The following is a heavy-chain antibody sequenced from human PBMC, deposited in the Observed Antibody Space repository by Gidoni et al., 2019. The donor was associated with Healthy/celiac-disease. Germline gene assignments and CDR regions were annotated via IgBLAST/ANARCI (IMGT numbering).Heavy chain of an antibody. Sequence: QVQLQQWGAGLLKPSETLSLTCAVYGGSFSGYYWSWIRQPPGKGLEWSGEIKHSGSTNYNPYLKSRVTISVDTSKNQFSLKLSSVTAADTAVYYWARRHAEEYDSSGIIDYWGQGTLVTVSS. CDR3: ARRHAEEYDSSGIIDY. CDR1: GGSFSGYY. D-gene: IGHD3-22*01. V-gene: IGHV4-34*01. CDR2: IKHSGST. J-gene: IGHJ4*02.